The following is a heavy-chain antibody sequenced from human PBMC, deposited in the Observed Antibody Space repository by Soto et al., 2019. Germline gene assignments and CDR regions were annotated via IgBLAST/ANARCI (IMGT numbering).Heavy chain of an antibody. D-gene: IGHD3-22*01. V-gene: IGHV2-5*02. CDR1: GFSLSTSGVG. Sequence: QITLKESGPTLVKPTQTLTLTCTFSGFSLSTSGVGVGWIRQPPGKALEWLALIYWDDDKRYSPSLKSRLTITKDTSKNPVVLTMTNMDPVDTATYYCAHSGQYDDSSGYGPFDYWGQGTLVTVSS. CDR3: AHSGQYDDSSGYGPFDY. J-gene: IGHJ4*02. CDR2: IYWDDDK.